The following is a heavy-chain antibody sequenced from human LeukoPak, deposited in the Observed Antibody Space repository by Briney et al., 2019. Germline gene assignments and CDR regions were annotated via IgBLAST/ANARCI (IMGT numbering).Heavy chain of an antibody. J-gene: IGHJ4*02. CDR1: GFTFSNYA. V-gene: IGHV3-23*01. D-gene: IGHD3-22*01. Sequence: PGGSLRLSCAASGFTFSNYAMTWVRQAPGKGLEWVSTIIGSGGSTYDADSVKGRFTISRDNAKNSLYLQMNSLRAEDTAVYYCARVKYYYDSSGNYFDYWGQGTLVTVSS. CDR3: ARVKYYYDSSGNYFDY. CDR2: IIGSGGST.